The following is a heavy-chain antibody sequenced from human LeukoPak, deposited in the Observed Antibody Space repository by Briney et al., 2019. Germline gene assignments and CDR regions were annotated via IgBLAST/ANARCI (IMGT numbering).Heavy chain of an antibody. D-gene: IGHD1-26*01. CDR2: TSAYNGNT. Sequence: ASVKVSCKASGYTFTNYGISWVRQAPGQGLEWMGWTSAYNGNTKYAQKLQGRVTMTTDTSTSTAYMELRSLRSDDTAVYYCARYSVTYHDYYYYGMDVWGQGTTVTVSS. CDR1: GYTFTNYG. J-gene: IGHJ6*02. CDR3: ARYSVTYHDYYYYGMDV. V-gene: IGHV1-18*01.